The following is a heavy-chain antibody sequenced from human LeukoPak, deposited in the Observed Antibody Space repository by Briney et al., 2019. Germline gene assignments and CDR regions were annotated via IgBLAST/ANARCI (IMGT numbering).Heavy chain of an antibody. V-gene: IGHV1-69*06. CDR3: ARVGKVGANAFDI. Sequence: SVKVSCKASGGTFSSYAISWVRQAPGQGLEWMGGIIPIFGTANYAQKFQGRVTITADKSTSTAYMELSSLRSEDTAVYYCARVGKVGANAFDIWGQGTMVAVSS. CDR1: GGTFSSYA. J-gene: IGHJ3*02. CDR2: IIPIFGTA. D-gene: IGHD1-26*01.